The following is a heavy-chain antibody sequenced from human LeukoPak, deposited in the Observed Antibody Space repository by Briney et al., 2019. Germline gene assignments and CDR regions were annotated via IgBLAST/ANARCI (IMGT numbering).Heavy chain of an antibody. D-gene: IGHD6-13*01. CDR2: IKSRTDGGTT. Sequence: GGSLRLSCAASGFTFSNAWMSWVRQAPGKGLEWVGRIKSRTDGGTTDYAAPVKGKFTISRDDSKNILYLQLNSLKTEDTAVYYCTTAPAGIDYWGQGTLVTVSS. V-gene: IGHV3-15*01. J-gene: IGHJ4*02. CDR1: GFTFSNAW. CDR3: TTAPAGIDY.